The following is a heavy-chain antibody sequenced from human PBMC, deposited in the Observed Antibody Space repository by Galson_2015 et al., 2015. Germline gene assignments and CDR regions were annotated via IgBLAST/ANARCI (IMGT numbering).Heavy chain of an antibody. CDR2: IWYDGSNK. CDR3: ASTVTAEHDAFDI. V-gene: IGHV3-33*01. Sequence: SLRLSCAASGFTFSSYGMHWVRQAPGKGLEWVAVIWYDGSNKYYADSVKGRFTISRDNSKITLYLQMNSLRAEDTAVYYCASTVTAEHDAFDIWGQGTMVTVSS. CDR1: GFTFSSYG. J-gene: IGHJ3*02. D-gene: IGHD4-17*01.